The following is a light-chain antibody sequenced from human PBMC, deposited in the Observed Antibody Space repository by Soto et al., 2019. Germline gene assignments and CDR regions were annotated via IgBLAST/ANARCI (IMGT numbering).Light chain of an antibody. CDR3: QQYNSFTWT. J-gene: IGKJ1*01. CDR1: QSISSW. CDR2: KAS. Sequence: DIQMTQSPSTLSASVGDRVTITCRASQSISSWMAWYQQKPGKAPKLLIYKASSLESGVPSRFSGSGSGTEFPLTISSLQPDDFATYYCQQYNSFTWTFDQGTKVEIK. V-gene: IGKV1-5*03.